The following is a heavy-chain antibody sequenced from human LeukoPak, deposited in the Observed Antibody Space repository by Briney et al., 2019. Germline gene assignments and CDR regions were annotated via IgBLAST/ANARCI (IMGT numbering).Heavy chain of an antibody. CDR2: ISAYNGNT. Sequence: ASVKVSCKASGYTFTSYGISWVRQAPGQGLEWTGWISAYNGNTNYAQKLQGRVTMTTDTSTSTAYMELRSLRSDDTAVYYCARELLWFGEPTGNFDYWGQGTLVTVPS. J-gene: IGHJ4*02. V-gene: IGHV1-18*01. CDR3: ARELLWFGEPTGNFDY. D-gene: IGHD3-10*01. CDR1: GYTFTSYG.